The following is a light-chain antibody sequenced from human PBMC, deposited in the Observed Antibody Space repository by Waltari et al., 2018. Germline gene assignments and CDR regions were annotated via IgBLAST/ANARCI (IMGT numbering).Light chain of an antibody. CDR1: SRDVGSYNL. V-gene: IGLV2-23*01. Sequence: QSALTQTAYVSGSPGQSITISCTGTSRDVGSYNLFSWYQQHPGKAPKLMIYWGSKLLSVVSYRFSGSKCGNTAYLTILGLQAEDAAVYYCCSYAGSSTVVFGGGTKLTVL. CDR2: WGS. J-gene: IGLJ2*01. CDR3: CSYAGSSTVV.